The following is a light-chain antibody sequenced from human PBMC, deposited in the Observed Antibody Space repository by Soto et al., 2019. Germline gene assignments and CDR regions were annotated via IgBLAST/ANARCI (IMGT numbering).Light chain of an antibody. V-gene: IGKV3-15*01. Sequence: ETVMTQSPATLSVSPGERATLSRRASQSVSSNLAWYQQKPGQAPRLLIYGASTRATGIPARFSGSGSGTEFTLTISSLQSEDFAVYYCQQYNNWPPWTFGQGTKVDIK. CDR3: QQYNNWPPWT. CDR2: GAS. J-gene: IGKJ1*01. CDR1: QSVSSN.